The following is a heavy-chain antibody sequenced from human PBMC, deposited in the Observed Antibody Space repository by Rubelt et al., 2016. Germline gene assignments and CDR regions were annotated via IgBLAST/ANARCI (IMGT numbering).Heavy chain of an antibody. D-gene: IGHD2-8*01. CDR3: TRPLGNGWFED. CDR2: IKEDGSGK. CDR1: GFTVSSHL. V-gene: IGHV3-7*03. J-gene: IGHJ5*02. Sequence: GGGLVQPGGSLRLSCAASGFTVSSHLMSWVRQAPGKGLEWVAYIKEDGSGKYYVDSVKGRFTISRDNAKNSVYLQMNSLTVEDTAVYYCTRPLGNGWFEDWGQGTLVTVSS.